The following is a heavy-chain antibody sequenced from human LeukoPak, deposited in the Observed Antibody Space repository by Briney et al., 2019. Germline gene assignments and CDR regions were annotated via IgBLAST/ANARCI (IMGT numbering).Heavy chain of an antibody. J-gene: IGHJ5*02. CDR1: GGSISSYY. Sequence: SSETLSLTCTVSGGSISSYYWSWIRQPPGKGLEWIGYIYYSGSTNYNPSLKSRVTISVDTSKNQFSLKLSSVTAADTAVYYCARWPYWSGDWFDPWGQGTLVTVSS. CDR3: ARWPYWSGDWFDP. CDR2: IYYSGST. D-gene: IGHD3-10*01. V-gene: IGHV4-59*01.